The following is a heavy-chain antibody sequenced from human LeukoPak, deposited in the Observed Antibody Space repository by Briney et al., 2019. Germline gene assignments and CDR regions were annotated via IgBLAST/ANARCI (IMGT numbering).Heavy chain of an antibody. CDR2: IYTSGST. CDR3: ARGGYSGYDY. D-gene: IGHD5-12*01. Sequence: PSETLSLTCTVSGGSISSGSYYWSWIRQPAGKGLEWIGRIYTSGSTNYNPSFKSRVTISVDTSKNQFSLKLSSTAADTAVYYCARGGYSGYDYWGQRTLVTVSS. J-gene: IGHJ4*02. CDR1: GGSISSGSYY. V-gene: IGHV4-61*02.